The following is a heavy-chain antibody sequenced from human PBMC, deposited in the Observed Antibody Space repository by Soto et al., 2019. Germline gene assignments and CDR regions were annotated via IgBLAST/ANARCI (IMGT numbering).Heavy chain of an antibody. J-gene: IGHJ4*02. V-gene: IGHV1-18*01. CDR2: ISTYNGNT. CDR3: ARAYYYDTNAFDY. Sequence: QVQLVQSGAEVKKPGASVKVSCKASGYTFTTYGISWVRQAPGQGLEWMGWISTYNGNTNHAQNLQGRFTMTTDTSTSTAYMELRSLTSDDTAVYYCARAYYYDTNAFDYWGQGTLVTVSS. CDR1: GYTFTTYG. D-gene: IGHD3-22*01.